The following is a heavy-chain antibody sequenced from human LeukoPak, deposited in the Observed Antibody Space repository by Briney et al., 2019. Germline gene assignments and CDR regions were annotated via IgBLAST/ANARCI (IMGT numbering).Heavy chain of an antibody. V-gene: IGHV1-46*01. D-gene: IGHD2-21*01. CDR1: GYTLTSYY. CDR2: ISPSGGST. CDR3: ARGLASYMDV. J-gene: IGHJ6*03. Sequence: ASVKVSCKASGYTLTSYYMHWVRQAPGQGLEWMAIISPSGGSTFYAQKFQGRVTMTRDMSASTVYMELSSLRSEDTAVYYCARGLASYMDVWGKGTTVTVSS.